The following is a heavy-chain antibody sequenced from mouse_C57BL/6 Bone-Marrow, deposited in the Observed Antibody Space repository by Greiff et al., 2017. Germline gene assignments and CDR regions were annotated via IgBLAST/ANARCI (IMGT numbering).Heavy chain of an antibody. D-gene: IGHD1-1*01. J-gene: IGHJ2*01. Sequence: EVNVVESEGGLVQPGSSMKLSCTASGFTFSDYYMAWVRQVPEKGLEWVANINYDGSSTYYLDSLKSRFIISRDNAKNILYLQMSSLKSEDTATYYCARGGIYYYGFFDYWGQGTTLTVSS. CDR1: GFTFSDYY. CDR3: ARGGIYYYGFFDY. V-gene: IGHV5-16*01. CDR2: INYDGSST.